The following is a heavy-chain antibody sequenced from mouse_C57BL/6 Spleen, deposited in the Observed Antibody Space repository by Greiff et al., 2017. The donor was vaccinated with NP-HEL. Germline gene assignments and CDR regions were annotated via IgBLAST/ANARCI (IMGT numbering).Heavy chain of an antibody. Sequence: EVKVVESEGGLVQPGSSMKLSCTASGFTFSDYYMAWVRQVPEKGLEWVANINYDGSSTYYLDSLKSRFIISRDNAKNILYLQMSSLKSEDTATYYCARGDYGSSLFAYWGQGTLVTVSA. D-gene: IGHD1-1*01. CDR3: ARGDYGSSLFAY. V-gene: IGHV5-16*01. CDR2: INYDGSST. CDR1: GFTFSDYY. J-gene: IGHJ3*01.